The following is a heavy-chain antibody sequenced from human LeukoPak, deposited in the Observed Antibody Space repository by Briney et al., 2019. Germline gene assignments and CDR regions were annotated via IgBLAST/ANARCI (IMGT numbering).Heavy chain of an antibody. Sequence: ASVKVSCMASGYSFSNHYVHWVRQATGKGLEWVSAIGTAGDTYYPGSVKGRFTISRDNSKNSLYLQMNSLRAEDTALYYCAKGTSSWHEFDYWGQGTLVTVSS. CDR1: GYSFSNHY. V-gene: IGHV3-13*01. D-gene: IGHD6-13*01. CDR3: AKGTSSWHEFDY. J-gene: IGHJ4*02. CDR2: IGTAGDT.